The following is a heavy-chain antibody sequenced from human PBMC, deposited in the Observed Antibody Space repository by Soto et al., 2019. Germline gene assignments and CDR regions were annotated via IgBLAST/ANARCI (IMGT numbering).Heavy chain of an antibody. CDR1: GGTFSSYA. Sequence: SVKGSCKASGGTFSSYAISWVRQAPGQGLEWMGGIIPIFGTANYAQKFQGRVTITADKSTSTAYMELSSLRSEDTAVYYCAIDNRMKRFHWFDPLCQGILVTVS. J-gene: IGHJ5*02. V-gene: IGHV1-69*06. CDR3: AIDNRMKRFHWFDP. CDR2: IIPIFGTA.